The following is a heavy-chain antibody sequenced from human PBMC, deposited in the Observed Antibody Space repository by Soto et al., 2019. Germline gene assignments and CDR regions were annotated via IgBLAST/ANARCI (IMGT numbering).Heavy chain of an antibody. CDR2: ISSNGGST. J-gene: IGHJ4*02. D-gene: IGHD6-13*01. V-gene: IGHV3-64D*06. Sequence: GSLRLSCSASGFTFSSYAMHWFRQAPLKVLEYFSAISSNGGSTYYADSVKGRFTISRDNSKNTLYLQMSSLRAEDTAVYYCVKIARIAPWGQGTLVTVSS. CDR3: VKIARIAP. CDR1: GFTFSSYA.